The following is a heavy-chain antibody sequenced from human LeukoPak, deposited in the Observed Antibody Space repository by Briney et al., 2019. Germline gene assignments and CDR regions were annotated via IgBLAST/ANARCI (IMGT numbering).Heavy chain of an antibody. Sequence: GGSLRLSCAASGFTVSSNYMSWVRQAPGKGLEWVSVIYSGGSTYYADSVKGRFTISRDNSKNTLYLQMNSLRAEDTAVYYCAREDWNSSSPGGFDYWGQGTLVTVSS. CDR1: GFTVSSNY. D-gene: IGHD6-6*01. V-gene: IGHV3-66*02. CDR2: IYSGGST. J-gene: IGHJ4*02. CDR3: AREDWNSSSPGGFDY.